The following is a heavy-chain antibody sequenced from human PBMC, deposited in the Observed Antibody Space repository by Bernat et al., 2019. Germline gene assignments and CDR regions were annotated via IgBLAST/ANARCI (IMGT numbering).Heavy chain of an antibody. V-gene: IGHV3-23*01. CDR2: ISGSGGST. Sequence: EVQLLESGGGLVQPGGPLRLSCAASGFTFSSYAMTWVRQAPGKGLEWVSGISGSGGSTYYADSVKGRFTISRDNSKNTLYLQMNSLRAEDTAIYYCARGPIITLATGVPDYWGQGTLVTVSS. CDR3: ARGPIITLATGVPDY. CDR1: GFTFSSYA. D-gene: IGHD5-12*01. J-gene: IGHJ4*02.